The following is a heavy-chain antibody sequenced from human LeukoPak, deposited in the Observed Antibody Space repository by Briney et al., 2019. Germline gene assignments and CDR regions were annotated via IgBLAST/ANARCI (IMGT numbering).Heavy chain of an antibody. CDR3: ARDPRGDSSSSPGDPYYMDV. J-gene: IGHJ6*03. Sequence: GGSLRLSCAASGFTFSSYWMHWVRQAPGKGLVWVSRINSDGSSTSYADSVKGRFTISRDNAKNTLYLQMNSLRAEDTAVYYCARDPRGDSSSSPGDPYYMDVWGKGTTVTVSS. CDR1: GFTFSSYW. CDR2: INSDGSST. V-gene: IGHV3-74*01. D-gene: IGHD6-6*01.